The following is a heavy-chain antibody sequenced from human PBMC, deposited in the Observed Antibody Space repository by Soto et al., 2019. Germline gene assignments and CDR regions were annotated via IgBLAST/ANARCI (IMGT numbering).Heavy chain of an antibody. Sequence: ASVKVSCKASGYTFTSYGISWVRQAPGQGLEWMGWISAYNGNTNYAQKLQGRVTMTTDTSTSTAYMELRSLRSDDTAVYYCASQSHYYYGSGGGYYMDVWGKGTTVTVSS. CDR1: GYTFTSYG. CDR3: ASQSHYYYGSGGGYYMDV. J-gene: IGHJ6*03. V-gene: IGHV1-18*01. CDR2: ISAYNGNT. D-gene: IGHD3-10*01.